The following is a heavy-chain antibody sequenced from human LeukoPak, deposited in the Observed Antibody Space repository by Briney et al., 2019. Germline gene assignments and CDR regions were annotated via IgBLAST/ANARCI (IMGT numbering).Heavy chain of an antibody. CDR1: GYTFTSYA. Sequence: ASVKVSCKASGYTFTSYAMHWVRQAPGQRLEWMGWINAGNGNTKYSQKFQGRVTITRDTSASTAYMELSSLRSEDTAVYYCASLVRYCSSTSCYSDDYWGQGTLVTVSS. CDR3: ASLVRYCSSTSCYSDDY. CDR2: INAGNGNT. J-gene: IGHJ4*02. V-gene: IGHV1-3*01. D-gene: IGHD2-2*01.